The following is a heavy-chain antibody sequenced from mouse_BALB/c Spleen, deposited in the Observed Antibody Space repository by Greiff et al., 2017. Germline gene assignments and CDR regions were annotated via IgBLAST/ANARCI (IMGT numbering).Heavy chain of an antibody. J-gene: IGHJ2*01. CDR1: GFNIKDTY. CDR2: IDPANGNT. CDR3: ASGAAFDY. Sequence: VQLQQSGAELVKPGASVKLSCTASGFNIKDTYMHWVKQRPEQGLEWIGRIDPANGNTKYDPKFQGKATITADTSSNTAYLQLSSLTSEDTAVYDCASGAAFDYWGQGTTLTVAS. V-gene: IGHV14-3*02.